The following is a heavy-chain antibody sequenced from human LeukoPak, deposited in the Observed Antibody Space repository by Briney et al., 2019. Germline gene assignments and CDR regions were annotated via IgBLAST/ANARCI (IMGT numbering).Heavy chain of an antibody. V-gene: IGHV3-22*01. CDR3: SVYYDSSGYLDY. J-gene: IGHJ4*02. Sequence: GGSLRLSCAASGFTVSSNYMSWVRQAPGKGLEWVGFSRTKAYGGTTEYAASVKGRFTISRDDSNNIAYLQMNSLKTEDTAVYYCSVYYDSSGYLDYWGQGTLVTVSS. CDR1: GFTVSSNY. D-gene: IGHD3-22*01. CDR2: SRTKAYGGTT.